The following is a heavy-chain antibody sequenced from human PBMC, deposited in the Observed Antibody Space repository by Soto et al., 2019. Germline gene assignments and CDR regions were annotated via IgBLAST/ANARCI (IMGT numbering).Heavy chain of an antibody. CDR2: ISGSGGST. CDR3: AKREYRIVGATTSAYFDY. Sequence: GGSLRLSCAASGFTFSSYAMSWVRQAPGKGLEWVSAISGSGGSTYYADSVKGRFTISRDNSKNTLYLQMNSLSAEDTAVYYCAKREYRIVGATTSAYFDYWGQGTLVTVSS. D-gene: IGHD1-26*01. V-gene: IGHV3-23*01. CDR1: GFTFSSYA. J-gene: IGHJ4*02.